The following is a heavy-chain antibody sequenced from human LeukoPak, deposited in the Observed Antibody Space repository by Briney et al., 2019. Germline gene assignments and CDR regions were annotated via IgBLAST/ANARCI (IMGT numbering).Heavy chain of an antibody. Sequence: SETLSLTCTVSGGSISSSNYYWGWIRQPPGKGLEWIGSIYYSGSTYYNPSLKSRVTIPGDTSKNQFSLKLSSVTAADTAVYYCARDGGSYYYFDYWGQGTLVTVSS. J-gene: IGHJ4*02. CDR1: GGSISSSNYY. CDR3: ARDGGSYYYFDY. D-gene: IGHD1-26*01. V-gene: IGHV4-39*07. CDR2: IYYSGST.